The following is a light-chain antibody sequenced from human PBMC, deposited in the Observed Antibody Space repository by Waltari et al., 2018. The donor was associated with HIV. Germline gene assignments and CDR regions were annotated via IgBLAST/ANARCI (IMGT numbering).Light chain of an antibody. CDR2: AGS. Sequence: DIQLTQSPSFLSASVGDRVTITCRASQGISTYLAWYQQKPGKAPKLLIYAGSTLQSGVPSRFSGSGSGTEFTLTIGGLQPEDFATYYCQQLNSYTQITFGGGTKVEIK. V-gene: IGKV1-9*01. J-gene: IGKJ4*01. CDR3: QQLNSYTQIT. CDR1: QGISTY.